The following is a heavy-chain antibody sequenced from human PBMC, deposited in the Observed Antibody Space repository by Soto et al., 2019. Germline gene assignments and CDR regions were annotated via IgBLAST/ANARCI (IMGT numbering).Heavy chain of an antibody. J-gene: IGHJ6*02. V-gene: IGHV4-59*01. CDR1: GGSITYY. Sequence: KTSETLYLTCTVSGGSITYYWSWMRQPPGKTLEWIGYIYYGGNTLYNPSLESRVTISVDTSKNQFSLKLTSVTAADTAVYYCARHAVIPKPQYGMDVWGQGTTVTVSS. CDR2: IYYGGNT. CDR3: ARHAVIPKPQYGMDV. D-gene: IGHD3-16*02.